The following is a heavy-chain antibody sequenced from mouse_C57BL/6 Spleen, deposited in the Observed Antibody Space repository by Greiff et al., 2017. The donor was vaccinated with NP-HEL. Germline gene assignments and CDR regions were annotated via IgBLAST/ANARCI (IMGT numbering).Heavy chain of an antibody. CDR3: ARSITTVPHWYFDV. J-gene: IGHJ1*03. CDR1: GYTFTSYW. V-gene: IGHV1-55*01. Sequence: QVHVKQPGAELVKPGASVKMSCKASGYTFTSYWITWVKQRPGQGLEWIGDIYPGSGSTNYNEKFKSKATLTVDTSSSTAYMQLSSLTSEDSAVYYCARSITTVPHWYFDVWGTGTTVTVSS. CDR2: IYPGSGST. D-gene: IGHD1-1*01.